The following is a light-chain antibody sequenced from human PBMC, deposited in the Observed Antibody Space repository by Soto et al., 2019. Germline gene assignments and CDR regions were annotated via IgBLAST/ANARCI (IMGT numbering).Light chain of an antibody. J-gene: IGKJ4*01. CDR2: HTS. Sequence: ETVMTQSPGTLSVSPGESATLSCRASQRVGSDLAWYQQKPGQAPRLLIYHTSTRATGVPARFSGSGSGTEFTLIISSLQSEDSAVYYCQHYNNWPLTFGGGTKVEL. CDR1: QRVGSD. V-gene: IGKV3-15*01. CDR3: QHYNNWPLT.